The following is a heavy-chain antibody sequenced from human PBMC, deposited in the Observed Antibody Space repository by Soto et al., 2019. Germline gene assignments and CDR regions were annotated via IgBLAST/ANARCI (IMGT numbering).Heavy chain of an antibody. V-gene: IGHV3-15*01. CDR1: GFTFSNAW. Sequence: GGSLRLSCAASGFTFSNAWMSWVRQAPGKGLEWVGRIKSKTDGGTTDYAAPVKGRFTISRDDSKNTLYLQMNSLKTEDTAVYYCTTRRDGYKNHDAFDIWGQGTMVTVSS. CDR3: TTRRDGYKNHDAFDI. CDR2: IKSKTDGGTT. D-gene: IGHD5-12*01. J-gene: IGHJ3*02.